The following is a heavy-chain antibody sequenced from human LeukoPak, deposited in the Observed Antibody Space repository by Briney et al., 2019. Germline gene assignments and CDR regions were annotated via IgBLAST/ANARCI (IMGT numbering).Heavy chain of an antibody. CDR3: ASGGSTSNFYYYYYGMDV. D-gene: IGHD2-2*01. J-gene: IGHJ6*02. CDR1: GGSISSYY. V-gene: IGHV4-59*01. CDR2: IYYSGST. Sequence: PSETLSLTCTVSGGSISSYYWSWIRQPPGKGLEWIGYIYYSGSTNYNPSLKSRVTISVDTSKNQFSLKLSSVTAADTAVYYCASGGSTSNFYYYYYGMDVWGQGTTVTVSS.